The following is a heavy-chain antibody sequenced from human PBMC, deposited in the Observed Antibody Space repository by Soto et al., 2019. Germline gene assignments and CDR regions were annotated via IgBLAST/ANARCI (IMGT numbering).Heavy chain of an antibody. CDR2: IYYAGTT. CDR1: DGSISPYY. V-gene: IGHV4-59*08. D-gene: IGHD3-22*01. J-gene: IGHJ4*02. Sequence: QVQLQESGPGLMKPSETLSLSCTVSDGSISPYYWSWIRQPPGKGLEWIGYIYYAGTTTYNPSLKSRVSISIDTSKSEVSLKLTSVTAADTAVYYCARLGGYYQSLDSWGQGTVVTVSS. CDR3: ARLGGYYQSLDS.